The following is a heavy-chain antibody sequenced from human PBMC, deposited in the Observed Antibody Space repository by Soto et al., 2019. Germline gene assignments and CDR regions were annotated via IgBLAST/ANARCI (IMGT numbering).Heavy chain of an antibody. Sequence: QVQLVESGGGVVQPGRSLRLSCAASGFTFSRYGMHWVRQAPGKGLEWVAVIWYDGSNKYYADSVKGRFTISRDNSKXXLXLQMNSRRAEDTAVYYCARDGYCSGGSCYSVPVFDYWGQGTLVTVSS. D-gene: IGHD2-15*01. V-gene: IGHV3-33*01. CDR1: GFTFSRYG. CDR3: ARDGYCSGGSCYSVPVFDY. J-gene: IGHJ4*02. CDR2: IWYDGSNK.